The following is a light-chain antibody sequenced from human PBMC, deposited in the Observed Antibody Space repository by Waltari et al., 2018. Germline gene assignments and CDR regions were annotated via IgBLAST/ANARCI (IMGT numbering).Light chain of an antibody. J-gene: IGLJ3*02. V-gene: IGLV1-40*01. CDR2: GNN. Sequence: QSVLTQPPSFSGAPAQRVTISCTASSSNIASASDLHSYQQLPGTAPKLLIYGNNNRPSGVPDRFSASKSGTSASLAITGLQAEDEADYYCQSYDSSLSGWVFGGRTKLTVL. CDR1: SSNIASASD. CDR3: QSYDSSLSGWV.